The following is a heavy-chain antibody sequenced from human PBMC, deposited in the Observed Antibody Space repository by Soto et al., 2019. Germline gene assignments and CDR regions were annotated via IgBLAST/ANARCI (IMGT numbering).Heavy chain of an antibody. D-gene: IGHD3-10*01. J-gene: IGHJ5*02. CDR1: GFTFSSYG. CDR2: RWYDGSNK. V-gene: IGHV3-33*01. Sequence: PGGSLRLSCAASGFTFSSYGMHWVRQAPGKGLEWVAVRWYDGSNKYYADSVKGRFTISRDNSKNTLYLQMNSLRAEDTAVYYCAREALYGSGSYYKPSNPFDPWGQGTMVTVSS. CDR3: AREALYGSGSYYKPSNPFDP.